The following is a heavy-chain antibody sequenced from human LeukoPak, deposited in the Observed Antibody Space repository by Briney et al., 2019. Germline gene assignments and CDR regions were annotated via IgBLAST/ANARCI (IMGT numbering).Heavy chain of an antibody. CDR1: GGSISSYY. CDR3: ARSCRILDIVATIRARLGGNGFDI. J-gene: IGHJ3*02. V-gene: IGHV4-4*07. D-gene: IGHD5-12*01. Sequence: PSETLSLTCTVSGGSISSYYWSWIRQPAGKGLEWIGRIYTSGSTNYNPSLKSRVTMSVDTSKNQFSLKLSSVTAADTAVNYCARSCRILDIVATIRARLGGNGFDIWGQGTMVTVSS. CDR2: IYTSGST.